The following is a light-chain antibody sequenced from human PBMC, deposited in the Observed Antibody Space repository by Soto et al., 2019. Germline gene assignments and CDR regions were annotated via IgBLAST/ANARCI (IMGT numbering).Light chain of an antibody. V-gene: IGKV1-5*03. J-gene: IGKJ1*01. CDR2: KAS. CDR3: QHYNSYSEA. Sequence: DTQMTQSPSTLSGSVGDRVTITCRASRTISSWLAWYQQKPGKVPTLLIYKASTLESGVPSRFSGSGSETEFTLTISSLQPDDFATYYCQHYNSYSEAFGQGTK. CDR1: RTISSW.